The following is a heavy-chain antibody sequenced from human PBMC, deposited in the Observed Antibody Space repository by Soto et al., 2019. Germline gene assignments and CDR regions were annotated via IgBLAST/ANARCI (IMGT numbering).Heavy chain of an antibody. CDR3: ERGGRLNWYFDL. V-gene: IGHV3-74*01. J-gene: IGHJ2*01. CDR2: INSDGSST. CDR1: GLTFSSYW. D-gene: IGHD1-26*01. Sequence: EVQLVESGGGLVQPGGSLRLSCAASGLTFSSYWMHWVRQAPGKGLVWVSRINSDGSSTSYADSVKGRFTISRDNAKNTLYLQMNRLLAKDTAVYDCERGGRLNWYFDLWGRGTLVTVSS.